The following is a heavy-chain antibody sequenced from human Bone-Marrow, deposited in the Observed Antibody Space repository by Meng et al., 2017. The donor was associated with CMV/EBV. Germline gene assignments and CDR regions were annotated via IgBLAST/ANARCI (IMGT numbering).Heavy chain of an antibody. CDR1: GGSISSYY. Sequence: SETLSLTCTVSGGSISSYYWNWLRQPPGKGLEWIGYISYSGDTNYNPSLKSRVTISVDTSKNKFSLKLSSVTAADTAFYYCARFDMDVEGYYGMAVWGQGPTVTCYS. CDR2: ISYSGDT. CDR3: ARFDMDVEGYYGMAV. V-gene: IGHV4-59*01. D-gene: IGHD6-13*01. J-gene: IGHJ6*01.